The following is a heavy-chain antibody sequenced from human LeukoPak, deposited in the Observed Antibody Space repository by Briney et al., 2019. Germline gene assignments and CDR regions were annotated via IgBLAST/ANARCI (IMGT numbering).Heavy chain of an antibody. CDR2: INPNSGGT. D-gene: IGHD3-22*01. CDR3: ARGSGYYPRNPASFGY. Sequence: ASVKVSCKASGYTFTGYYMHWVRQAPGQGLEWMGWINPNSGGTNYAQKFQGRVTMTRDTSISTAYMELSRLRSDDTAVYYCARGSGYYPRNPASFGYWGQGTLVTVSS. V-gene: IGHV1-2*02. J-gene: IGHJ4*02. CDR1: GYTFTGYY.